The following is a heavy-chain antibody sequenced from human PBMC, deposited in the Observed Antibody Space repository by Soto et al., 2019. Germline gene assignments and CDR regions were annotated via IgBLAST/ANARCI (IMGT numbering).Heavy chain of an antibody. V-gene: IGHV3-74*01. CDR3: ARGGGDYGDYLDY. J-gene: IGHJ4*02. D-gene: IGHD4-17*01. CDR1: GFSFSTYW. Sequence: ELQLVESGGGLVQPGGSLRLSCVASGFSFSTYWMHWVRQAPGKGLVWVSRINTAGTTTPYADSVTGRFTISRDNAKNKLYLQMNSLGAEDTAVYYCARGGGDYGDYLDYWGQGALVTVSS. CDR2: INTAGTTT.